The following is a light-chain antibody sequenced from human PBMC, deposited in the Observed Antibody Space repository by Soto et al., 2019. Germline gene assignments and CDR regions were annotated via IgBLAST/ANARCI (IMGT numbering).Light chain of an antibody. CDR2: AAS. V-gene: IGKV1-39*01. CDR3: QQSYRSPPT. Sequence: DVQMTQSPSSLFASVEGSVIITGRASQSISNHLNWYKQKPGKAPKLMIFAASSLQSGVPSRFSGSRSGPDFTLTISSLKPEAFETYYCQQSYRSPPTFGQGTKVDIK. CDR1: QSISNH. J-gene: IGKJ1*01.